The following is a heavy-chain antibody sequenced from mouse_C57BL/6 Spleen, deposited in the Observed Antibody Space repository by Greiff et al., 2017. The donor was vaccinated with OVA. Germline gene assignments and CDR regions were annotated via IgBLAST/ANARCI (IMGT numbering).Heavy chain of an antibody. V-gene: IGHV1-80*01. Sequence: QVQLQQSGAELVKPGASVKISCKASGYAFSSYWMNWVKQRPGKGLEWIGQIYPGDGDTNYNGKFKGKATLTADKSSSTAYMQLSSLTSEDSAVYFCARMPTGKVWYFDVWGTGTTVTVSS. CDR3: ARMPTGKVWYFDV. D-gene: IGHD4-1*02. CDR2: IYPGDGDT. CDR1: GYAFSSYW. J-gene: IGHJ1*03.